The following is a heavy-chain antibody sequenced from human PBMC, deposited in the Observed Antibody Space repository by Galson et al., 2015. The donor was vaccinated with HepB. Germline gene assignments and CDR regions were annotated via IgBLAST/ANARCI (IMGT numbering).Heavy chain of an antibody. CDR1: GFTVSSNY. CDR3: ARDGRPPEWGYSSSV. CDR2: IYSGGST. J-gene: IGHJ4*02. Sequence: SLRLSCAASGFTVSSNYMSWVRQAPGKGLEWVSVIYSGGSTYYADSVKGRFTISRDNSKNTLYLQMNSLRAEDTAVYYCARDGRPPEWGYSSSVWGQGTLVTVSS. V-gene: IGHV3-66*01. D-gene: IGHD6-13*01.